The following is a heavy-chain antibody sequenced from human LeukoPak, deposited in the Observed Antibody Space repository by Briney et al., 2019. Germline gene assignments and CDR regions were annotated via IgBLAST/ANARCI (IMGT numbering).Heavy chain of an antibody. Sequence: PGGSLRLSCAASGFTFSSYAMTWVRQAPGKGLEWVSGIRGSVITSYYADSVKGRFTISRGNSKNTLYLQMNSLRAEDTAVHYCAKRIQSAMAMGYWGQGTLVTVSS. CDR3: AKRIQSAMAMGY. J-gene: IGHJ4*02. CDR1: GFTFSSYA. V-gene: IGHV3-23*01. D-gene: IGHD5-18*01. CDR2: IRGSVITS.